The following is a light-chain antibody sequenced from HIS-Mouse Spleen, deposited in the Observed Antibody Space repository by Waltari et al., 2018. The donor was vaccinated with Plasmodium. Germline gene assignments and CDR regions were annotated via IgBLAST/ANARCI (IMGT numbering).Light chain of an antibody. CDR3: YSTDSSGNHRV. J-gene: IGLJ3*02. Sequence: SYELTQPPSVSVSPGQTARITCSGAALPTKSAYWYQQKSGQAPVLVIYEDSKRPSGIPERFSGSSSGTMATLTISGAQVEEADYYCYSTDSSGNHRVFGGGTKLTVL. CDR2: EDS. V-gene: IGLV3-10*01. CDR1: ALPTKS.